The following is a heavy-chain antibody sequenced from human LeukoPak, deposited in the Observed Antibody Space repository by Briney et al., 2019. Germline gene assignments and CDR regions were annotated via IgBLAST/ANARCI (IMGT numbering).Heavy chain of an antibody. J-gene: IGHJ5*02. D-gene: IGHD3-10*01. Sequence: VASVKVSCKASGYTFTSYGISWVRQAPGQGLERMGWISAYNGNTNYAQKLQGRVTMTTDTSTSTAYMELRSLRSDDTAVYYCARVGLLWFGELLCFDPWGQGTLVTVSS. CDR2: ISAYNGNT. CDR1: GYTFTSYG. CDR3: ARVGLLWFGELLCFDP. V-gene: IGHV1-18*01.